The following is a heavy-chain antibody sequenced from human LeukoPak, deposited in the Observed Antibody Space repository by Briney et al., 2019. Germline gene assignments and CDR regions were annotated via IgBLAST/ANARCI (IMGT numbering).Heavy chain of an antibody. J-gene: IGHJ5*02. CDR1: GGTVSSYE. CDR3: ARSGNWYYDDIGYNWFDP. Sequence: EASVKVSCKASGGTVSSYEINWVRQAPGQGLEWMGGIIPIFGTANYAQKFQGRVTITADESTSTAYMELSSLRSEDTAVYYCARSGNWYYDDIGYNWFDPWGQGTLVTVSS. V-gene: IGHV1-69*13. CDR2: IIPIFGTA. D-gene: IGHD3-16*01.